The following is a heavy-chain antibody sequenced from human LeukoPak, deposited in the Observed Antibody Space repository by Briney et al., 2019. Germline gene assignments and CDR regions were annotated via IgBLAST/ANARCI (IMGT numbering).Heavy chain of an antibody. CDR3: ARMVEKRAGRFYHYYMDV. J-gene: IGHJ6*03. CDR2: INPNSGGT. V-gene: IGHV1-2*02. CDR1: GYTFTGYY. D-gene: IGHD3-10*01. Sequence: ASVKVSCKASGYTFTGYYMHWVRQAPGQGLEWMGWINPNSGGTNYAQKFQGRVTMTRDTSISTAYMELTSLRSDDTAVYYCARMVEKRAGRFYHYYMDVWGKGTTVIVSS.